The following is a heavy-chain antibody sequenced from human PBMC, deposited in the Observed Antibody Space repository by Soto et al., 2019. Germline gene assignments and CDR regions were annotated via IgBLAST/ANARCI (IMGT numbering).Heavy chain of an antibody. CDR1: GFTFSNYA. CDR3: AKGGLITIEGDWLDP. D-gene: IGHD3-16*01. Sequence: EVQLLESGGGLVQPGGSLRLSCAASGFTFSNYAMGWVRQAPGKGLEWVSAVSGSGDSTYFADSVKGRFTISRDNSENTLTLQVNSLRAEDTAVYYCAKGGLITIEGDWLDPWGQGTLVTVSS. J-gene: IGHJ5*02. CDR2: VSGSGDST. V-gene: IGHV3-23*01.